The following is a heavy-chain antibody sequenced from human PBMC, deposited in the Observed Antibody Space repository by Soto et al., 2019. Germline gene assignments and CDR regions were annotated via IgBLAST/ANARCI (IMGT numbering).Heavy chain of an antibody. V-gene: IGHV3-7*01. CDR3: ARWGLRYFAS. CDR1: GFSFSSYT. D-gene: IGHD3-9*01. J-gene: IGHJ4*02. Sequence: EVQLVESGGGLVQPGGSLRLSCAASGFSFSSYTMSWVLQAPGKGLEWVANIKQDVSEIYYVDSVKGRFTISTDNAKNSLYLQMNSLRDEDTAVYYCARWGLRYFASWCQGTLVPGSS. CDR2: IKQDVSEI.